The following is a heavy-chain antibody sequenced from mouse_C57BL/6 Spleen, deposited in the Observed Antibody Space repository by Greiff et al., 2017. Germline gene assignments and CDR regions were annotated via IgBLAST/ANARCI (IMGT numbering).Heavy chain of an antibody. J-gene: IGHJ4*01. CDR1: ISLSTSGMGL. D-gene: IGHD1-1*01. CDR2: WNNDNY. V-gene: IGHV8-2*01. Sequence: QVTLKVSGPGILQPSQTLSLACTFSGISLSTSGMGLSWLRKPSGKALEWLASIWNNDNYYNPSLKSRLTISKETSNYHVFLKLTSVDTADSATYYGAWRGNYYGSSRPYAMDYWGQGTSVTVSS. CDR3: WRGNYYGSSRPYAMDY.